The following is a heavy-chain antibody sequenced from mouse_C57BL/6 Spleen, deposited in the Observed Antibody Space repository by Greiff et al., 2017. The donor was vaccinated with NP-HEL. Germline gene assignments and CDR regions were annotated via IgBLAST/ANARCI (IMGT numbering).Heavy chain of an antibody. CDR2: INPSTGGT. D-gene: IGHD1-2*01. CDR1: GYSFTGYY. CDR3: GLEGFAY. J-gene: IGHJ3*01. V-gene: IGHV1-42*01. Sequence: VQLQQSGPELVKPGASVKISCKASGYSFTGYYMNWVKQSPEKSLEWIGEINPSTGGTTYNQKFKAKATLTVDKSSSTAYMQLKSLTSEDSAVYYCGLEGFAYWGQGTLVTVSA.